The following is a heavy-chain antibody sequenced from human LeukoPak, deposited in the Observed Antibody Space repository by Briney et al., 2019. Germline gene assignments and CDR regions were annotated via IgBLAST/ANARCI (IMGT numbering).Heavy chain of an antibody. CDR2: ITANGGRT. J-gene: IGHJ5*02. V-gene: IGHV3-23*01. Sequence: GGSLRLSCVASGFTFSSYAMNWVRQAPGKGLEWVSTITANGGRTYYADSVKGRFTISRDNSKNTLYLQMNSLRAEDTAVYYCAAVDVDTAFPWGQGTLVTVSS. D-gene: IGHD5-18*01. CDR1: GFTFSSYA. CDR3: AAVDVDTAFP.